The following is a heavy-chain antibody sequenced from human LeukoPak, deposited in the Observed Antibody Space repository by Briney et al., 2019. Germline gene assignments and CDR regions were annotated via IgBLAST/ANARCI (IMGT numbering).Heavy chain of an antibody. J-gene: IGHJ5*02. V-gene: IGHV4-61*02. CDR1: GGSISSGSYY. CDR2: IYTSGST. Sequence: SETLSLTCTVSGGSISSGSYYWSWIRQPAGKGLEWIGRIYTSGSTNYNPSLRSRVTISVDTSKNQFSLKLSSVTAADTAVYYCARSPWDSSGYPNWFDPWGQGTLVTVSS. CDR3: ARSPWDSSGYPNWFDP. D-gene: IGHD3-22*01.